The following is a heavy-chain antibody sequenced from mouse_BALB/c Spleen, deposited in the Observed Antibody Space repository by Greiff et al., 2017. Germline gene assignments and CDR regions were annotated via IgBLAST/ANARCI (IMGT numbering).Heavy chain of an antibody. Sequence: EVKVVESGPDLVKPSQSLSLTCTVTGYSITSGYSWHWIRQFPGNKLEWMGYIHYSGSTNYNPSLKSRISITRDTSKNQFFLQLNSVTTEDTATYYCARSQNYYGSTLYAMDYWGQGTSVTVSS. J-gene: IGHJ4*01. CDR1: GYSITSGYS. D-gene: IGHD1-1*01. CDR2: IHYSGST. V-gene: IGHV3-1*02. CDR3: ARSQNYYGSTLYAMDY.